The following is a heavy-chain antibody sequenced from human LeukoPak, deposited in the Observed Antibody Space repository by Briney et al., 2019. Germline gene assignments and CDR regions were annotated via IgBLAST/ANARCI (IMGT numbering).Heavy chain of an antibody. V-gene: IGHV3-74*01. D-gene: IGHD3-9*01. J-gene: IGHJ5*02. CDR3: ARERITISNWFYP. CDR1: GFTLRNYW. Sequence: GGSLRLSCAASGFTLRNYWMHWVRHAPGKGLVWVSRINSDGSNINYADSVKGRFTISRDNAKNTLYLQMNSLRAEDTAVYYCARERITISNWFYPWGQGTLVTVSS. CDR2: INSDGSNI.